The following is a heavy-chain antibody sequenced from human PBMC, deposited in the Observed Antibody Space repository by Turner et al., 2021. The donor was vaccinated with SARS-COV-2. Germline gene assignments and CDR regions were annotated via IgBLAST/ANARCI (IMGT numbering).Heavy chain of an antibody. CDR3: ASMDYGGDAGHAFDI. Sequence: QVQLVQSGAEVKKPGSSVKVSCKVSGGTFSSYSINWVRQAPGQGLEWMGWIIPMYDTTTYAQRFRGRVTITADESTGTAYMELTRLISGDTAIYFCASMDYGGDAGHAFDIWAQGTWVTVSS. CDR1: GGTFSSYS. J-gene: IGHJ3*02. CDR2: IIPMYDTT. D-gene: IGHD4-17*01. V-gene: IGHV1-69*01.